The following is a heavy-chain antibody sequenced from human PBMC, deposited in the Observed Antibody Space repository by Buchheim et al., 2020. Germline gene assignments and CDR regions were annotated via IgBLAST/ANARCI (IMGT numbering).Heavy chain of an antibody. CDR2: IYYSGST. CDR3: ARDSLERFFGVFGAYYYYGMDV. D-gene: IGHD3-3*01. V-gene: IGHV4-39*07. CDR1: GGSISSSSYY. J-gene: IGHJ6*02. Sequence: QLQLQESGPGLVKPSETLSLTCTVSGGSISSSSYYWGWIRQPPGKGLEWIGSIYYSGSTYYNPSLKSRVTISVDTSKNQFSLKLSSVTAADTAVYYCARDSLERFFGVFGAYYYYGMDVWGQGTT.